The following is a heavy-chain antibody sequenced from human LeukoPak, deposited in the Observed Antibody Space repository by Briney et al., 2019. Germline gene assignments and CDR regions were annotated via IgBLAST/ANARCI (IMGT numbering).Heavy chain of an antibody. V-gene: IGHV3-73*01. CDR3: ARDRDHYYDSSGYLTPSFDY. CDR1: GFTFSGSA. Sequence: GGSLRLSCAASGFTFSGSAIHWVRQASGKGLEWVGRIRSKANSYATAYTASVKGRFTISRDDSENTAYLQMNSLRAEDTAVYYCARDRDHYYDSSGYLTPSFDYWGQGTLVTVSS. D-gene: IGHD3-22*01. J-gene: IGHJ4*02. CDR2: IRSKANSYAT.